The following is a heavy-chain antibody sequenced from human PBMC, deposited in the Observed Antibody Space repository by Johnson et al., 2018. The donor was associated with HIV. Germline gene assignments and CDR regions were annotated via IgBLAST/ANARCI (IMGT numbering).Heavy chain of an antibody. D-gene: IGHD2-8*02. J-gene: IGHJ3*01. Sequence: VQLVESGGGLIQPGGSLRLSCAASGFPVSSNYISWVRQAPGQGLEWVSVIYSGGGTYYADSVKGRFTISRDNAKNSLYLQMNSLRAEDTAVDYCARMGGDHHWCGCIYDACGLWGKGTRVTVSS. CDR3: ARMGGDHHWCGCIYDACGL. CDR2: IYSGGGT. CDR1: GFPVSSNY. V-gene: IGHV3-53*01.